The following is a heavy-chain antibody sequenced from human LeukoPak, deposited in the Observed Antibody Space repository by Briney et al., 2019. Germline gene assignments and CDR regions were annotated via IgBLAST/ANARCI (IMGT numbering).Heavy chain of an antibody. J-gene: IGHJ5*01. V-gene: IGHV4-59*08. CDR2: IYYSGST. CDR1: GGSISSYY. CDR3: ARQSRATGTLDS. Sequence: SEALSLTCTVSGGSISSYYWSWIRQPPGKGLEWIGYIYYSGSTNYNPSLKSRVTISLDTSKNQFSLKLSSVTAADTAVYYCARQSRATGTLDSWGQGTLVTVSS. D-gene: IGHD6-13*01.